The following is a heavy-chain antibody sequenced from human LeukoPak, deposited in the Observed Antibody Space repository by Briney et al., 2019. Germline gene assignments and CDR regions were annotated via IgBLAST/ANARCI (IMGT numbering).Heavy chain of an antibody. D-gene: IGHD3-22*01. Sequence: SETLSLTCTVSGGSISSGGYYWSWIRQPPGKGLEWIGYIYYSGSTSYNSSLKSRATISLDTPKNQFSLRLSSVTAADTAVYYCARSFDSRGYYYYGMDVWGQGTTVTVSS. CDR1: GGSISSGGYY. CDR3: ARSFDSRGYYYYGMDV. J-gene: IGHJ6*02. CDR2: IYYSGST. V-gene: IGHV4-61*08.